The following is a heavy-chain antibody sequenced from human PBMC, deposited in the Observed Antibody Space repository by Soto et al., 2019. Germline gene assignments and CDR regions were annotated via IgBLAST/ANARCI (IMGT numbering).Heavy chain of an antibody. V-gene: IGHV1-3*01. D-gene: IGHD2-2*01. J-gene: IGHJ3*02. CDR3: ASGGYCSSTSCPEAFDI. Sequence: GASVKVSCKASGYTFTSYAMHWVRQAPGQRLEWMGWINAGNGNTKYSQKFQGRVTITRDTSASTAYMELSSLRSEDTSVYYCASGGYCSSTSCPEAFDIWGQGTMVTVSS. CDR2: INAGNGNT. CDR1: GYTFTSYA.